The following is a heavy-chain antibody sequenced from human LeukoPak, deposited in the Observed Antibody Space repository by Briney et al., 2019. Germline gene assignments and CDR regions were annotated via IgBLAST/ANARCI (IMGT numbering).Heavy chain of an antibody. J-gene: IGHJ3*02. V-gene: IGHV3-23*01. CDR1: GFTFSSYA. D-gene: IGHD5-12*01. Sequence: GGSLRLSCAASGFTFSSYAMSWVRQAPGKGLEWVSAISGSGGSTYYADSVKGRFTISRDNSKNTLYLQMNSPRAEDTAVYYCAKVSPYSGYVGHAFDIWGQGTMVTVSS. CDR3: AKVSPYSGYVGHAFDI. CDR2: ISGSGGST.